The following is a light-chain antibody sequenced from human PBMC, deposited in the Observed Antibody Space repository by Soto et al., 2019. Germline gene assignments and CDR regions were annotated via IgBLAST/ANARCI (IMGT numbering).Light chain of an antibody. CDR2: GAS. V-gene: IGKV3-20*01. CDR3: QQYGSSPWT. CDR1: QSVSSSD. J-gene: IGKJ1*01. Sequence: EIVLTHSPGTLSLSPGERATLSCRASQSVSSSDLAWYQQKPGQAPRLLIYGASSRATGIHDRFSGSGSGTDFTLTISRLEPEDFAVYYCQQYGSSPWTFGQGTKVEIK.